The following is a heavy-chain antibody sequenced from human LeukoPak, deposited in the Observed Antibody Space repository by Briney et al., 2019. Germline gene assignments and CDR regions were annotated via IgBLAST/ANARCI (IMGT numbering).Heavy chain of an antibody. V-gene: IGHV3-7*05. J-gene: IGHJ4*02. CDR3: ARDGSETYYDFWSGYPPAGYYDY. CDR1: GFTFSSYW. Sequence: GGSLRLSCAASGFTFSSYWMGRVRQAPGKGLEWVANIKQDGSEKYYVDSVKGRFTFSRDNAKNSLYLQMDSLRAEDTAVYYCARDGSETYYDFWSGYPPAGYYDYWGQGTLVTVSS. CDR2: IKQDGSEK. D-gene: IGHD3-3*01.